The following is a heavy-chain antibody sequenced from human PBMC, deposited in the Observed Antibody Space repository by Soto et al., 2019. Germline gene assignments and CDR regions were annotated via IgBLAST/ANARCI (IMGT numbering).Heavy chain of an antibody. CDR3: ARDRVYYYDNSGYYNFDY. D-gene: IGHD3-22*01. Sequence: QVQLVESGGGVVQPGRSLRVSCAASGFTFSNYAMHWVRQAPGKGLEWVAVVSDDGSKHFYADSVEGRFTISRDRSKSTLYLHMDSLRDEDTAVYYCARDRVYYYDNSGYYNFDYWGQGTLVTVSS. J-gene: IGHJ4*02. CDR1: GFTFSNYA. CDR2: VSDDGSKH. V-gene: IGHV3-30-3*01.